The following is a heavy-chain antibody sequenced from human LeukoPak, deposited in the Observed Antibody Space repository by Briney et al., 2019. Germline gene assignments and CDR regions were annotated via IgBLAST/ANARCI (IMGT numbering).Heavy chain of an antibody. J-gene: IGHJ4*02. V-gene: IGHV3-74*01. CDR3: TRFLYYYDSSTYHDYFDY. Sequence: GGSLRLSCTVSGFTVSSNSMSWVRQAPGKGLVWVSRINSDGRSTNYADSVKGRFTISRDNAKNTLYLQMNSLRAEGTAVYYCTRFLYYYDSSTYHDYFDYWGQGTLVTVSS. CDR1: GFTVSSNS. CDR2: INSDGRST. D-gene: IGHD3-22*01.